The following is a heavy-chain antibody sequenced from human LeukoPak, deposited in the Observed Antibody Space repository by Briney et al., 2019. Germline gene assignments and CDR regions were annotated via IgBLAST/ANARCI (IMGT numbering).Heavy chain of an antibody. CDR3: AAQQDAFDI. CDR2: IYYSGST. CDR1: GGSISSYY. V-gene: IGHV4-59*01. J-gene: IGHJ3*02. Sequence: SSETLSLTCTVSGGSISSYYWSWIRQPPGKGLEWIGYIYYSGSTNYNPSLKGRVTISVDTSKNQFSLKLSSVTAADTAVYYCAAQQDAFDIWGQGTMVTVSS.